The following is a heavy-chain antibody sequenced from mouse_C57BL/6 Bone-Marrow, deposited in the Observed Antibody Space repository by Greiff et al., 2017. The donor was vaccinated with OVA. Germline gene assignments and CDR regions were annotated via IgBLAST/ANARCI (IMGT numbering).Heavy chain of an antibody. CDR1: GYTFTDYN. J-gene: IGHJ4*01. CDR3: ARTYDYDALYYAMDY. CDR2: INPNNGGT. D-gene: IGHD2-4*01. Sequence: VQLKESGPELVKPGASVKMSCKASGYTFTDYNMHWVKQSHGKSLEWIGYINPNNGGTSYNQKFKGKATLTVNKSSSTAYMELRSLTSEDSAVYYCARTYDYDALYYAMDYWGQGTSVTVSS. V-gene: IGHV1-22*01.